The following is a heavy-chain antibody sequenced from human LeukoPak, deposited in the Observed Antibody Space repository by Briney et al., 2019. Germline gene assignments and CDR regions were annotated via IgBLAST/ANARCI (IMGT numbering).Heavy chain of an antibody. Sequence: ASVKVSCKASGYTFTAYYVYWVRQAPGQGLEWMGWINPNSGGTNYAQKFQGRVTMTGDTSISTAYMELSRLTSDDTAVYYCARVSLTAQYLLDYWGQGTLVTVSS. CDR2: INPNSGGT. J-gene: IGHJ4*02. V-gene: IGHV1-2*02. CDR1: GYTFTAYY. CDR3: ARVSLTAQYLLDY. D-gene: IGHD2/OR15-2a*01.